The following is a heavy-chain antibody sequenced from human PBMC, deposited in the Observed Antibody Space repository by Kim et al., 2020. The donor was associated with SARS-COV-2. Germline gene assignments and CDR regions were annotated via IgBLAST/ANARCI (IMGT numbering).Heavy chain of an antibody. J-gene: IGHJ5*02. V-gene: IGHV3-11*05. CDR3: ARVPSGSSSWYGFDP. D-gene: IGHD6-13*01. Sequence: AASVKGRFTISRDNAKNSLYLQMNSLRAEDTAVYYCARVPSGSSSWYGFDPWGQGTLVTVSS.